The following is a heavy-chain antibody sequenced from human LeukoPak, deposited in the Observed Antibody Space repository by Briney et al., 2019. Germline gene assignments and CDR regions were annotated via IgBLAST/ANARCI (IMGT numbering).Heavy chain of an antibody. CDR3: GRAFPPLRTASAGGV. CDR2: INQDGSEI. D-gene: IGHD5-18*01. Sequence: GSLRLTCAASGFTFSNYWMSWVRQAPGKGLEWVANINQDGSEIYYGDSVKGRFTISRDNAMNSVFLQMNSLGVEDTALYFCGRAFPPLRTASAGGVWGQVTLVTVSS. CDR1: GFTFSNYW. J-gene: IGHJ4*02. V-gene: IGHV3-7*01.